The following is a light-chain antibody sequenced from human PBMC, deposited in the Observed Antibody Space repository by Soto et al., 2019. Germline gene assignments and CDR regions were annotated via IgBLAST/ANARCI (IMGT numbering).Light chain of an antibody. V-gene: IGLV2-23*01. Sequence: QSALTQPASVSVSPGQSITISCTGTSSDVGTYKLVSWYRQHPGKAPKLMIYEGSKRPSGVSNRFSGSTSANTASLTISGLQAEDEADYYCCSYAGSSTYVVFGGGTKLTVL. CDR1: SSDVGTYKL. CDR2: EGS. J-gene: IGLJ2*01. CDR3: CSYAGSSTYVV.